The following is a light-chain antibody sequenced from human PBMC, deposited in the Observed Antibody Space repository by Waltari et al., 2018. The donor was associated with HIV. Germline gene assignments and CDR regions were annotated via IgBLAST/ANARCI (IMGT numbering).Light chain of an antibody. Sequence: SAVTQPASVSGLPGQSVTISCTGGDSDFGLYNYVSWYQQHPGKVPRLILFDVDSRAPGISDRCSGSKSGPTASLNISGLRADDEADYYCASFTGDDTVLFGGGTKVTVL. V-gene: IGLV2-14*03. CDR3: ASFTGDDTVL. CDR1: DSDFGLYNY. J-gene: IGLJ2*01. CDR2: DVD.